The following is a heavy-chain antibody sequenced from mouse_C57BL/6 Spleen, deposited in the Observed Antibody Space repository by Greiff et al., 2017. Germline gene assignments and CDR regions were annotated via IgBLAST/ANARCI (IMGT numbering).Heavy chain of an antibody. CDR3: AGDTLGRGYFDV. J-gene: IGHJ1*03. V-gene: IGHV12-3*01. D-gene: IGHD4-1*01. CDR1: VFPITSGYY. CDR2: ITHSGET. Sequence: LQESGPGLVKPSQSLFLTCSITVFPITSGYYWIWIRQSPGKPLEWMGYITHSGETFYNPSLQSPISITRETSKNQFILQLNFVTTEYTAMYYCAGDTLGRGYFDVWGTGTTVTVSS.